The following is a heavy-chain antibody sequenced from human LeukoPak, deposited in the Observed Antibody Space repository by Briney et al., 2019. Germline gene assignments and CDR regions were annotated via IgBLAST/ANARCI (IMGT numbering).Heavy chain of an antibody. Sequence: SQTLSLTCAISGDSASSNSAAWNWIRQSPSRGLEWLGRTYYRSKWYNDYAVSVKSRITINADTSKNQFSLQLNSVTPEDTAVYYCGRGASSSWYPLDYWGQGTLVTVSS. D-gene: IGHD6-13*01. CDR2: TYYRSKWYN. V-gene: IGHV6-1*01. J-gene: IGHJ4*02. CDR3: GRGASSSWYPLDY. CDR1: GDSASSNSAA.